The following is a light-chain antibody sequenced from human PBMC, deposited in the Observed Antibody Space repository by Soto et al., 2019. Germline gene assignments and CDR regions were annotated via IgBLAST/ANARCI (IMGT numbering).Light chain of an antibody. CDR2: LGF. CDR3: MQALQTPYP. CDR1: QRLLHSNGNNF. Sequence: EIVMTQSPPSLTVTPGEPASISCRSSQRLLHSNGNNFLDWYLQKPGQSPQLLIYLGFNRASGVPDRVSGSGAGTDFTLKISRVEAEDVGVYYCMQALQTPYPFGQGTKLEIK. V-gene: IGKV2-28*01. J-gene: IGKJ2*01.